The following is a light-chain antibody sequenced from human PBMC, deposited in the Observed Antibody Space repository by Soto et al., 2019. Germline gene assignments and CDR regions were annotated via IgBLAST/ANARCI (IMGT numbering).Light chain of an antibody. J-gene: IGKJ1*01. V-gene: IGKV1-13*02. CDR1: RNSGNF. CDR3: QQYYSYPRA. Sequence: AIQMTKSPSSLSVSVGDRVTIFCLASRNSGNFLNWYQQKPGKAPKLLIFAASSLESGVPARFSGSGSGTDFTLTISCLQAEDFATYYCQQYYSYPRAFGQGTKVDIK. CDR2: AAS.